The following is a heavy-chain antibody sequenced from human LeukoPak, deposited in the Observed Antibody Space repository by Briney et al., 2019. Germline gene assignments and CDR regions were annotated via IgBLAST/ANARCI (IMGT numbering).Heavy chain of an antibody. D-gene: IGHD6-19*01. CDR1: GFTFSNYA. CDR2: ISGSGGST. Sequence: GRSLRLSCAASGFTFSNYAMHWVRQAPGKGLEWVSAISGSGGSTYYADSVKGRFTISRDNSKNTLYLQMNSLRAEDTAVYYCAKEPAVAAFFDYWGQGTLVTVSS. V-gene: IGHV3-23*01. CDR3: AKEPAVAAFFDY. J-gene: IGHJ4*02.